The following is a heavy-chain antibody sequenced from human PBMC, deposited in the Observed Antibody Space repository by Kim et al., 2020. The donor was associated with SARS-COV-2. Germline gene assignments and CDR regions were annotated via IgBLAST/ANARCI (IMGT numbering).Heavy chain of an antibody. V-gene: IGHV4-39*01. J-gene: IGHJ6*02. CDR3: ARQGLVARVNYRYYGMDV. CDR1: GGSISSSSYY. CDR2: IYYSGST. Sequence: SETLSLTCTVSGGSISSSSYYWGWIRQPPGKGLEWIGSIYYSGSTYYNPSLKSRVTISVDTSKNQFSLKLSSVTAADTAVYYCARQGLVARVNYRYYGMDVWGQGTTVTVSS. D-gene: IGHD6-6*01.